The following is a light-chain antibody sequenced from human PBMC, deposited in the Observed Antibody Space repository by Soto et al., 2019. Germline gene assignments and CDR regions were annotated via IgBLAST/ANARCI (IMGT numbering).Light chain of an antibody. V-gene: IGLV3-21*01. J-gene: IGLJ2*01. CDR3: QVWDINTYHVV. CDR2: DDT. Sequence: YQQXPXXXPXLVXXDDTDRAAGIPXRFSGSKSGGTXTLTISRVEAGDEADYYCQVWDINTYHVVFGGGTKLTVL.